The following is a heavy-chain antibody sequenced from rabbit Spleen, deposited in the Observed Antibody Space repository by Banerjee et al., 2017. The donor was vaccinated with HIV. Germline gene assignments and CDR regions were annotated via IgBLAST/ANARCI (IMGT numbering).Heavy chain of an antibody. Sequence: QSLEESGGDLVKPGASLTLTCTASGFSFSSGYDMCWVRQAPGKGLEWVACAYAGSSGSSYSASWAKGRFTISKTSSTKVTLQMTSLTAADTATYFCARNFDLWGPGTLVTVS. CDR3: ARNFDL. J-gene: IGHJ4*01. CDR1: GFSFSSGYD. CDR2: AYAGSSGSS. V-gene: IGHV1S40*01.